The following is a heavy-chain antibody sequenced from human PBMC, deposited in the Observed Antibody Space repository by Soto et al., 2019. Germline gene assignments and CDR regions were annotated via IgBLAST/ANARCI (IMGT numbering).Heavy chain of an antibody. Sequence: LRLSCAASGFTVSSNYMSWVRQAPGKGLEWVSVIYSGGSTYYADSVKGRFTISRDNSKNTLYLQMNSLRAEDTAVYYCARGGSYFVGFRLGTDVWGQGTTVTVSS. CDR3: ARGGSYFVGFRLGTDV. D-gene: IGHD1-26*01. V-gene: IGHV3-53*01. J-gene: IGHJ6*02. CDR2: IYSGGST. CDR1: GFTVSSNY.